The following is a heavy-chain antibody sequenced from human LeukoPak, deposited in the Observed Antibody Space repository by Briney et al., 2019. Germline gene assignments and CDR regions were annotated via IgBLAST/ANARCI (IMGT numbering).Heavy chain of an antibody. Sequence: GGSLRLSCAVSGVTLTSAWMSWVRQAPGKGLEWVGRIKGKTAAGAPDYVASVKGRFTISRDDSKNTPFLQMNSLKTEDTAVYYCLTGDYDFWSGFYSPNHYFDYWGQGTLVTVSS. V-gene: IGHV3-15*01. CDR2: IKGKTAAGAP. J-gene: IGHJ4*02. D-gene: IGHD3-3*01. CDR3: LTGDYDFWSGFYSPNHYFDY. CDR1: GVTLTSAW.